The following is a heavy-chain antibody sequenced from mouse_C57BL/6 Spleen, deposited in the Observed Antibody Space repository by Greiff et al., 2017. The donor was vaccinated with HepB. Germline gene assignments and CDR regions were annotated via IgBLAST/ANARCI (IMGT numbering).Heavy chain of an antibody. V-gene: IGHV1-53*01. CDR2: INPSNGGT. Sequence: QVQLQQPGTELVKPGASVKLSCKASGYTFTSYWMHWVKQRPGQGLEWIGNINPSNGGTNYNEKFKSKATLTVDKSSSTAYMQLSSLTSEDSAVDYCARKRLRNYAMDYWGQGTSVTVSS. J-gene: IGHJ4*01. CDR3: ARKRLRNYAMDY. CDR1: GYTFTSYW. D-gene: IGHD2-4*01.